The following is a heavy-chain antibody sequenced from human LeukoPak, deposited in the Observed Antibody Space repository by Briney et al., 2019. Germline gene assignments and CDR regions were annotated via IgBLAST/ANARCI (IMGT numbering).Heavy chain of an antibody. CDR2: ISYDGSNK. CDR3: AKDSLGGRNYFDY. Sequence: PGGSLRLSCAASGFTFSSYGMHWVRQAPGKGLEWVAIISYDGSNKYYADSVKGRFTISRDNSKNTLYLQMNRLRAEDTAVYYCAKDSLGGRNYFDYWGQGTLVTVS. J-gene: IGHJ4*02. V-gene: IGHV3-30*18. D-gene: IGHD1-26*01. CDR1: GFTFSSYG.